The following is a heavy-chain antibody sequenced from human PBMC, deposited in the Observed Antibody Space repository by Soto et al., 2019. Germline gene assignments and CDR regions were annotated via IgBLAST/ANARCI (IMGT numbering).Heavy chain of an antibody. D-gene: IGHD1-26*01. CDR1: GFIFSSYT. Sequence: VQLVESGGGVVQPGRSLRLSCAASGFIFSSYTMHWVRQAPGKGLEWVGVITYDGSNQYYADSVKGRFTISRDNSRNILFLQMNSLRPDDTAVYYCARAPSGSYPEFDYWGQGTLVTVSS. CDR2: ITYDGSNQ. V-gene: IGHV3-30-3*01. J-gene: IGHJ4*02. CDR3: ARAPSGSYPEFDY.